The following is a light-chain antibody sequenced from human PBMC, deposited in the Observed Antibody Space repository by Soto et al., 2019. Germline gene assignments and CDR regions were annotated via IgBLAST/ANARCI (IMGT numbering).Light chain of an antibody. V-gene: IGLV3-21*04. Sequence: SYELTQPPSVSVAPGKTARITCGGNNIGSKSVHWYQQKPGQAPVLVISYDRVRPSGIPERISGSNSGNTATLTISRVEAGDEADYYCQVWDSSSDPLAWVFGPGTKVTVL. CDR1: NIGSKS. CDR3: QVWDSSSDPLAWV. J-gene: IGLJ1*01. CDR2: YDR.